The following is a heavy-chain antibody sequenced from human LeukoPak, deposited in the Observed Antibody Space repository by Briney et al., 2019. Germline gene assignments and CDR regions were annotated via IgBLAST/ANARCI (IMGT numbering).Heavy chain of an antibody. CDR2: ISWNSGSI. CDR1: GFTFDDYA. Sequence: GGSLRLSCAASGFTFDDYAMPWVRQAPGKGLEWVSGISWNSGSIGYADSVKGRFTISRDNAKNSLYLQMNSLRAEDMALYYCAKDAGATVTTGVFDYWGQGTLVTVSS. J-gene: IGHJ4*02. V-gene: IGHV3-9*03. CDR3: AKDAGATVTTGVFDY. D-gene: IGHD4-17*01.